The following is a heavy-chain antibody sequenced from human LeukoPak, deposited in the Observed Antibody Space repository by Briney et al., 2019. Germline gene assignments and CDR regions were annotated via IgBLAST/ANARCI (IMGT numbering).Heavy chain of an antibody. J-gene: IGHJ3*02. V-gene: IGHV4-34*01. CDR3: ARYTPSSGYYFGAFDI. CDR1: GGSFSGYY. D-gene: IGHD3-22*01. CDR2: INYSRST. Sequence: SETLSLTCAVYGGSFSGYYWSWIRQPPGKGLEWIGEINYSRSTNYNPSLKSRVTISVDTSKNQFSLKLSSVTAADTAVYYCARYTPSSGYYFGAFDIWGQGTMVTVSS.